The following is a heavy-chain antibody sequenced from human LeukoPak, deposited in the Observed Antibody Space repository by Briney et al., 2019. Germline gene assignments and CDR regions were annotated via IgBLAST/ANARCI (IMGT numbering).Heavy chain of an antibody. Sequence: GGSLRLSCAASGFTFSSYWMSWVRQAPGKGLEWVANIKQDGSEKYYVDSVKDRFTISRDNAKNSLYLQMNSLRAEDTAVYYCAREEWELLRYYYYYMDVWGKGTTVTVSS. CDR1: GFTFSSYW. V-gene: IGHV3-7*01. CDR2: IKQDGSEK. CDR3: AREEWELLRYYYYYMDV. D-gene: IGHD1-26*01. J-gene: IGHJ6*03.